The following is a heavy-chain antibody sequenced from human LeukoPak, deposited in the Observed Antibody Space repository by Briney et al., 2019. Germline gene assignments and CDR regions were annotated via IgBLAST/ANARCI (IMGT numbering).Heavy chain of an antibody. J-gene: IGHJ4*02. CDR3: ARGRGYSYGNGVLRFDY. D-gene: IGHD5-18*01. Sequence: SSETLSLTCTVSGGSIRSSYYYWGWIRQPPGKGLEWIGSIYDSGSTYYNPSLKSRVTISVDTSKNQFSLKLSSVTAADTAVYYCARGRGYSYGNGVLRFDYWGQGTLVTVSS. CDR1: GGSIRSSYYY. CDR2: IYDSGST. V-gene: IGHV4-39*01.